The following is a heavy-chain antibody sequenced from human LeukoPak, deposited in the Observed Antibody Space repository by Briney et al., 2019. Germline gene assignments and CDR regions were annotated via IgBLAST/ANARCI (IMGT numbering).Heavy chain of an antibody. CDR2: ITFDGRSK. CDR3: AKGVTENDFYHY. Sequence: GGSLRLSCAASGFTFSSHGIHWVRQAPGKGLEWVADITFDGRSKYYTDSVKGRFTISGDNIKNTLYLEMNSLTAEDTAVYYCAKGVTENDFYHYWGQGTLVTVSS. D-gene: IGHD2-21*02. V-gene: IGHV3-30*02. J-gene: IGHJ4*02. CDR1: GFTFSSHG.